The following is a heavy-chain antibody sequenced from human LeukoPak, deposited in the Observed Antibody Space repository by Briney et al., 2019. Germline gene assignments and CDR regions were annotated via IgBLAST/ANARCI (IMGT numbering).Heavy chain of an antibody. J-gene: IGHJ4*02. CDR3: ARVPHDYSDYVAY. D-gene: IGHD4-11*01. Sequence: GGTLRLSCAASGFSFDTYSINWFRQAPGKGLEWVAYVKGRFTISRDNAQNSLFLQMSSLRAEDTAVSFCARVPHDYSDYVAYWGQGTLVTVSS. V-gene: IGHV3-48*04. CDR1: GFSFDTYS.